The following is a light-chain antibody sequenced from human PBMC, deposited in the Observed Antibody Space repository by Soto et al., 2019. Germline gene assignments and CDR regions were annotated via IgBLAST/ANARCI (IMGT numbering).Light chain of an antibody. Sequence: DIQMTQSPSTLSASVGDRVTITCRASQNIGNWLAWYQQKPGKTPDLLIYDASSLESGVPLRFSGSGTGTEFTLTICSLQTDDSATYYCQQYNDESCTLGQVTKSEIK. J-gene: IGKJ1*01. CDR1: QNIGNW. CDR2: DAS. V-gene: IGKV1-5*01. CDR3: QQYNDESCT.